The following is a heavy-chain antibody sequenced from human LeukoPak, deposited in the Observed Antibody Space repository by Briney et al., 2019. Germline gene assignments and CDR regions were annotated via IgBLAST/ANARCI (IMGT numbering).Heavy chain of an antibody. D-gene: IGHD3-3*01. CDR3: AKDTEYDFWSGYYTPAFDY. V-gene: IGHV3-33*06. CDR1: GFTFSGYG. CDR2: IWYDGSNK. J-gene: IGHJ4*02. Sequence: GRSLRLSCAASGFTFSGYGMHWVRQAPGKGLEWVAVIWYDGSNKYYADSVKGRFTISRDNSKNTLYLQMNSLRAEDTAVYYCAKDTEYDFWSGYYTPAFDYWGQGTLVTVSS.